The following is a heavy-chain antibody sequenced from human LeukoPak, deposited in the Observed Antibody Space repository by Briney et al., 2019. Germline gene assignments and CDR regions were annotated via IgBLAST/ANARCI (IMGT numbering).Heavy chain of an antibody. V-gene: IGHV3-23*01. CDR2: ISGSGGST. J-gene: IGHJ4*02. CDR3: ARDLGYCSSTSCYTALGY. Sequence: PGGSLRLSCAASGFTFSSYAMSWVRQAPGKGLEWVSAISGSGGSTYYADSVKGRFTISRDNSKNTLYLQMNSLRAEDTAVYYCARDLGYCSSTSCYTALGYWGQGTLVTVSS. CDR1: GFTFSSYA. D-gene: IGHD2-2*02.